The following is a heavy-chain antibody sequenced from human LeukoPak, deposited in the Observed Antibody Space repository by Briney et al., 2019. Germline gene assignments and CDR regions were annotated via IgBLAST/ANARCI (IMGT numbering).Heavy chain of an antibody. Sequence: GGSLRLSCAASGFTFSSYSMNWVRQAPGKGLEWVANIKEDGNEKYYVDSVKGRFTISRDNTKNSLYLQMNSLRAEDTAVYYCAREQLVERADAFDIWGQGTMVTVSS. V-gene: IGHV3-7*01. D-gene: IGHD1-1*01. CDR2: IKEDGNEK. CDR1: GFTFSSYS. J-gene: IGHJ3*02. CDR3: AREQLVERADAFDI.